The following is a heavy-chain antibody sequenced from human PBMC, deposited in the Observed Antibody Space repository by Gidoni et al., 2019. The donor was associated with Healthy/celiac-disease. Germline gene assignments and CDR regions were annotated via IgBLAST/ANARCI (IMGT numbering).Heavy chain of an antibody. D-gene: IGHD1-26*01. Sequence: QLKLQESGPGLVKPSETLSLTCTVPGGSISSSSYYWGWLRQPPGKGLEWIGSIYYSGSTYYNPSLKSRVTISVDTSKNQFSLKLSSVTAADTAVYYCARQLKVGATPRLFDYWGQGTLVTVSS. J-gene: IGHJ4*02. CDR2: IYYSGST. CDR3: ARQLKVGATPRLFDY. V-gene: IGHV4-39*01. CDR1: GGSISSSSYY.